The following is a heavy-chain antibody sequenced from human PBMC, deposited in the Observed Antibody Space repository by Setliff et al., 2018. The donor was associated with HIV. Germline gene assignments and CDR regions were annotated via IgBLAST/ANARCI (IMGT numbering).Heavy chain of an antibody. Sequence: GASVKVSCKTSGYMFIAYGISWVRQAPGQGLEWMGWISASNGNTHYAQKVQGRVTLTTDTSTNTAYMELRSLRSDDAAVYYCAKTTPQPHYYYYVDVWGKGTTVTVSS. V-gene: IGHV1-18*01. CDR3: AKTTPQPHYYYYVDV. J-gene: IGHJ6*03. CDR2: ISASNGNT. D-gene: IGHD4-17*01. CDR1: GYMFIAYG.